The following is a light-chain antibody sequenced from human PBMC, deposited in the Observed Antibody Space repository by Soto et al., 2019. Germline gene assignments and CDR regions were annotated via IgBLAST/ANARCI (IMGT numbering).Light chain of an antibody. Sequence: DVQMSQSPSTLSGSVGYRFTITCRASQSISSWLAWYQQKPGKAPKLLIYKASSLESGVPSRFSGSGSGTEFTLTISSLPPDDFEPYYCQQYNSSPWTFGQGTKVDIK. CDR2: KAS. CDR3: QQYNSSPWT. V-gene: IGKV1-5*03. CDR1: QSISSW. J-gene: IGKJ1*01.